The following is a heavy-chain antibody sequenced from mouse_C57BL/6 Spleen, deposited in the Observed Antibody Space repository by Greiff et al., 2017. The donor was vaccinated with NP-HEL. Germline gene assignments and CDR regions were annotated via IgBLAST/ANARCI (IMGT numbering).Heavy chain of an antibody. CDR1: GFTFTDYY. CDR3: ARYLSYFMDY. D-gene: IGHD2-10*01. J-gene: IGHJ4*01. CDR2: IRNKANGYTT. V-gene: IGHV7-3*01. Sequence: EVHLVESGGGLVQPGGSLSLSCAASGFTFTDYYMSWVRQPPGKALEWLGFIRNKANGYTTEYNASVKGRFTISRDNSQSILYLQMNALRAEDSATYYCARYLSYFMDYWGQGTSVTVSS.